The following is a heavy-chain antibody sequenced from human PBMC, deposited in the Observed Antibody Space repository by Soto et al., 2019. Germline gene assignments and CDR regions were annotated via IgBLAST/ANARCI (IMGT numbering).Heavy chain of an antibody. D-gene: IGHD3-3*01. J-gene: IGHJ5*01. CDR3: AHPHQRYYFWCCYKVYNLFDP. V-gene: IGHV2-5*02. CDR2: IYWDDDK. CDR1: GFSLSTSGVG. Sequence: SGPTLVNPTQTLTLTCTFSGFSLSTSGVGVGWIRQPPGKALEWLALIYWDDDKRYSPSLKSRLTITKDTSKHQVLLPMTNMDLVDTATYYRAHPHQRYYFWCCYKVYNLFDPGGQGTLLTVSS.